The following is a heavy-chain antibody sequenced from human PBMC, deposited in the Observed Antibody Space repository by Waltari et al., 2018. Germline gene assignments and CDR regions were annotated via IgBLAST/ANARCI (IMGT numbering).Heavy chain of an antibody. CDR1: GGSIRSSSYF. Sequence: QLQLQESGPGLVKPSETLSLTCTVSGGSIRSSSYFWGWIRQPPGKVLDWIGSIYYTGNTYYYNPSLKSRVTISVDTSKNQFSLKLSSVTAADTAVYYCARHSWTSHWYVDLWGRGTLVTVSS. J-gene: IGHJ2*01. V-gene: IGHV4-39*01. CDR2: IYYTGNTY. D-gene: IGHD3-3*01. CDR3: ARHSWTSHWYVDL.